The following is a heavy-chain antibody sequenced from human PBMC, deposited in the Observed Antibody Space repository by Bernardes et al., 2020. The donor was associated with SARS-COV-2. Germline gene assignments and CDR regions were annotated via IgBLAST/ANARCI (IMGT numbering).Heavy chain of an antibody. CDR3: ARDMGATTNYGMDV. J-gene: IGHJ6*02. D-gene: IGHD1-26*01. Sequence: GGSLRLSCAASGFTFSSYGMHWVRQAPGKGLEWVAVIWYDGSNEYYVDSVKGRFTISRDNSRNTLYLQMNSLRAEDTAVYYCARDMGATTNYGMDVWGQGTTVTVSS. CDR1: GFTFSSYG. CDR2: IWYDGSNE. V-gene: IGHV3-33*01.